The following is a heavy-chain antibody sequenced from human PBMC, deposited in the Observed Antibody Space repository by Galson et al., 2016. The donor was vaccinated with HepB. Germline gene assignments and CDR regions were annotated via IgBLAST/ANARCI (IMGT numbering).Heavy chain of an antibody. V-gene: IGHV3-9*01. Sequence: SLRLSCAASGFTFDDFAMHWVRQAPGKGLEWVSGISWNGGRIGYADSVKGRFTISRDNAKSSLFLQMNSLRAEDTALYYCAKDRAYSSSSLWFDPWGQGTLVTVSS. CDR1: GFTFDDFA. CDR2: ISWNGGRI. CDR3: AKDRAYSSSSLWFDP. J-gene: IGHJ5*02. D-gene: IGHD6-6*01.